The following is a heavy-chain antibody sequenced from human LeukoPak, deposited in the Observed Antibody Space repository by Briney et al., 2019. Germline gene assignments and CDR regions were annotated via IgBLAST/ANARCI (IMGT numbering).Heavy chain of an antibody. D-gene: IGHD5-18*01. J-gene: IGHJ5*02. CDR1: GGTFSSYT. CDR2: IIPIVGIA. CDR3: ARAPPDTAMVAWFDP. V-gene: IGHV1-69*02. Sequence: SVKVSCKASGGTFSSYTISWVRQAPGQGLEWMGRIIPIVGIANYAQKFQGRVTITADKSTSTAYMELGSLRSEDTAVYYCARAPPDTAMVAWFDPWGQGTLVTVSS.